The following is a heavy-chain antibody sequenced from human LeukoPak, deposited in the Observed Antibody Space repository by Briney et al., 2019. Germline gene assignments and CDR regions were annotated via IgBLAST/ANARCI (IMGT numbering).Heavy chain of an antibody. Sequence: GGSLRLSCAASGFTFSSYAMSWVRQAPGKGLEWVSVIYSGGSTYYADSVKGRFTISRDNSKNTLYLQMNSLRAEDTAVYYCAGNDYGGTFDYWGQGTLVTVSS. CDR2: IYSGGST. J-gene: IGHJ4*02. CDR3: AGNDYGGTFDY. V-gene: IGHV3-53*01. CDR1: GFTFSSYA. D-gene: IGHD4-23*01.